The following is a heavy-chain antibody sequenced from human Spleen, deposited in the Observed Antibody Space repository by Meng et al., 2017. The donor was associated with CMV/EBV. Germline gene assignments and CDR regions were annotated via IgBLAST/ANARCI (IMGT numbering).Heavy chain of an antibody. CDR1: GFTFSSYA. D-gene: IGHD3-10*01. CDR3: ARASYYGSGSYRFSGFDP. V-gene: IGHV3-30*04. Sequence: GESLKISCAASGFTFSSYAMHWVRQAPGKGLEWVAVISYDGSNKYYADSVKGRFTISRDNSKNTLYLQMNSLRAEDTAVYYCARASYYGSGSYRFSGFDPWGQGTLVTSPQ. CDR2: ISYDGSNK. J-gene: IGHJ5*02.